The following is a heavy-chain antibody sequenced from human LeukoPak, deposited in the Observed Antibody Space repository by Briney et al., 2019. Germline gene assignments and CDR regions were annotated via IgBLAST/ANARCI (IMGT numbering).Heavy chain of an antibody. V-gene: IGHV3-23*01. CDR1: GFTLSSYE. D-gene: IGHD1-7*01. Sequence: PGGSLRLSCTGSGFTLSSYEMTWIRQAPGKGLEWVSSIDYSGDSPYYADSVKGRFTMSRDNSKNIVYLQLSSLRPEDTAVYYCAKRRGLELLYYYYMDVWGKGTTVTVSS. J-gene: IGHJ6*03. CDR2: IDYSGDSP. CDR3: AKRRGLELLYYYYMDV.